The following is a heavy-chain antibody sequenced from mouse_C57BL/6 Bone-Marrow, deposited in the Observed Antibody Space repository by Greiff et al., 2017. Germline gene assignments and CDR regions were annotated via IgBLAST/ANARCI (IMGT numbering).Heavy chain of an antibody. CDR2: ISSGGSYP. J-gene: IGHJ2*01. V-gene: IGHV5-6*02. CDR1: GFTFSSYG. Sequence: EVKLVESGGDLVKPGGSLKLSCAASGFTFSSYGMSWVRQTPDKRLEWVATISSGGSYPYYPDSVKGRFTISRDNAKNTLYLQMSSLKSEDTAMYYCARRDYYGSSYSDYWGQGTTLTVSS. CDR3: ARRDYYGSSYSDY. D-gene: IGHD1-1*01.